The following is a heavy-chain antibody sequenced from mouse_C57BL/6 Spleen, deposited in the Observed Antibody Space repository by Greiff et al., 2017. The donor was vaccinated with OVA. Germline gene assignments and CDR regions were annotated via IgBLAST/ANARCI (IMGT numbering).Heavy chain of an antibody. D-gene: IGHD1-1*01. V-gene: IGHV2-2*01. CDR2: IWSGGST. J-gene: IGHJ1*03. CDR1: GFSLTSYG. CDR3: ARNPLYYGSREGWYFDV. Sequence: VQLQQSGPGLVQPSQRLSITCTVSGFSLTSYGVHWVRQSPGKGLEWLGVIWSGGSTDYNAAFISRLSISKDNSKSQVFFKMNSLQADDTAIYYCARNPLYYGSREGWYFDVWGTGTTVTVSS.